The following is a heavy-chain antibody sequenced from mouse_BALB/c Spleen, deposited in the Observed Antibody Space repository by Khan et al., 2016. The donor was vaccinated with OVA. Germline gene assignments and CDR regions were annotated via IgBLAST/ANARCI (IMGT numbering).Heavy chain of an antibody. CDR3: ARPPYFSYVLDN. Sequence: VQLQESGPEVKKPGETVKISCKASGHTFTKFGMNWVKQAPGKGLKWMGWINTYTGEPTYADDFNGRFAFSLETSASTAYLQINNLKNEDTATYCCARPPYFSYVLDNWGQGTSVTVSS. V-gene: IGHV9-3-1*01. J-gene: IGHJ4*01. CDR1: GHTFTKFG. D-gene: IGHD2-10*01. CDR2: INTYTGEP.